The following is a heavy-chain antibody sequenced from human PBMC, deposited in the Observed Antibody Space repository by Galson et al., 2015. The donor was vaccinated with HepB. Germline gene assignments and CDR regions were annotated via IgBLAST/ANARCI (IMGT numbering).Heavy chain of an antibody. V-gene: IGHV3-53*01. D-gene: IGHD3-16*01. CDR2: IYSGGST. CDR1: GFTVSSNH. Sequence: SLRLSCAASGFTVSSNHMSWVRQAPGKGLEWVSVIYSGGSTYYADSVKGRFTISRDNSKNTLYLQMNSLRAEDTAVYYCARGLYYDYVWGSYHYGYYMDVWGKGTTVTVSS. CDR3: ARGLYYDYVWGSYHYGYYMDV. J-gene: IGHJ6*03.